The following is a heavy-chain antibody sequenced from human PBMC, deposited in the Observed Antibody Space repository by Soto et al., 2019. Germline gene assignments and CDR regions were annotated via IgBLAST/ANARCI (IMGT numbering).Heavy chain of an antibody. CDR3: ARQALRYYNQNPDFDY. Sequence: PSETLSLTCTASAGSISSGPSYWGWIRQPPGQGLEWVGSIYYLGNTYYNPSLKSRVVISVDTSKNQFSLKLSSVTAADTAVYYCARQALRYYNQNPDFDYWGQGTLVTVSS. CDR2: IYYLGNT. D-gene: IGHD3-10*01. J-gene: IGHJ4*02. V-gene: IGHV4-39*01. CDR1: AGSISSGPSY.